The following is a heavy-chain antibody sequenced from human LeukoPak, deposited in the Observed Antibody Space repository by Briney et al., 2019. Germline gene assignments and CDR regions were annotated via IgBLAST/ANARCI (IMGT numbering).Heavy chain of an antibody. CDR2: ITSSSSYI. Sequence: SGGSLRLSCAASGFTFSSYSMNWVRQAPGKGLEWVSPITSSSSYIYYADSVKGRFTISRDNAKNSLYLQMNSLRAEDTAVYYCAREMLAAVAAQSWGQGTLVTVSS. V-gene: IGHV3-21*01. CDR3: AREMLAAVAAQS. CDR1: GFTFSSYS. D-gene: IGHD6-19*01. J-gene: IGHJ5*02.